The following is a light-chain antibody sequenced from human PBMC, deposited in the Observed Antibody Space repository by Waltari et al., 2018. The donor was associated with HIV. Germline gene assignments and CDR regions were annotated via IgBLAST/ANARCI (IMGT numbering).Light chain of an antibody. CDR1: SSDVGGYNL. CDR2: EVS. CDR3: CAYAGSTTYVI. J-gene: IGLJ2*01. V-gene: IGLV2-23*02. Sequence: QSALTPPASVSGSPGQSITISCTGPSSDVGGYNLVSWYQQHPGKAPKLMIYEVSKRPSGVSNRFSGSKSGNTASLTISGLQAEDEADYYCCAYAGSTTYVIFGGGTKLTVL.